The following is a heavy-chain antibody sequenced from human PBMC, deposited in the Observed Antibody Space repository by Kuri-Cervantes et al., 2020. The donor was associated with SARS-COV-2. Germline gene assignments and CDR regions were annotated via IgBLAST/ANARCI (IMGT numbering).Heavy chain of an antibody. V-gene: IGHV4-34*01. CDR2: INHSGST. J-gene: IGHJ6*02. D-gene: IGHD6-19*01. CDR3: ARARWGSGWTYYYYGMDV. Sequence: SETLSLTCTVSGGSISGYYWSWIRQPPGKGLEWIGEINHSGSTNYNPSLKSRVTISVDTSKNQFSLKLSSVTAADTAVYYCARARWGSGWTYYYYGMDVWGQGTTVTVSS. CDR1: GGSISGYY.